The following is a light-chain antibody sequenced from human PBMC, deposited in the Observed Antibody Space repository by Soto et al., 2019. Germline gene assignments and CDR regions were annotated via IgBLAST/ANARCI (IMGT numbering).Light chain of an antibody. J-gene: IGKJ1*01. CDR3: KQTYNTPRT. Sequence: DIQITQSPSSLSAFVGDRVTITCRASQSISSYLNWYQQKPGKAPKLLIYAASSLQSGVPSRFSGSGSGTDFTLTITSLQPEDFAAYSCKQTYNTPRTFGQGTKVDIK. V-gene: IGKV1-39*01. CDR1: QSISSY. CDR2: AAS.